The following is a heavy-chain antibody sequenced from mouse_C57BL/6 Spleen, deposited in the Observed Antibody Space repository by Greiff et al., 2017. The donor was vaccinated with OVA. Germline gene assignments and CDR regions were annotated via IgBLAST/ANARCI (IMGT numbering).Heavy chain of an antibody. J-gene: IGHJ2*01. CDR2: IDPEDGET. D-gene: IGHD1-1*01. CDR1: GFNIKDYY. CDR3: ASHYYGSSYVDY. V-gene: IGHV14-2*01. Sequence: EVKLQESGAELVKPGASVKLSCTASGFNIKDYYMHWVKQRTEQGLEWIGRIDPEDGETKYAPKFQGKATITADTSSNTAYLQLSSMTSEDTAVYYCASHYYGSSYVDYWGQGTTLTVSS.